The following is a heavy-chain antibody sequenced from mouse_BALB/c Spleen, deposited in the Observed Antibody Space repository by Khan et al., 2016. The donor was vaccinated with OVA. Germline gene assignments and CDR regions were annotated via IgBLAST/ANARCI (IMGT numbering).Heavy chain of an antibody. J-gene: IGHJ2*01. CDR2: INPHIGET. V-gene: IGHV1-20*01. Sequence: EVQLQQSGPELVKPGDSVKISCKASGYSFTGYFMNWVMQSHGKRLEWIGRINPHIGETFYNQKFKDKATLPVDESSSTAHMELRRLTSDDSAVYYGARKNGSDFDYWGQGTTLTVSA. D-gene: IGHD1-1*01. CDR3: ARKNGSDFDY. CDR1: GYSFTGYF.